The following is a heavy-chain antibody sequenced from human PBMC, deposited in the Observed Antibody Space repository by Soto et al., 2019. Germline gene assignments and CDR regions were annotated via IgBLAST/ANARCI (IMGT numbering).Heavy chain of an antibody. J-gene: IGHJ4*02. CDR1: GDSISAYY. V-gene: IGHV4-59*08. D-gene: IGHD1-26*01. CDR2: IYYSGST. CDR3: ARQDNSATYQSFDC. Sequence: SETLYLTCTVTGDSISAYYWSWIRQPPGKGMEWIGYIYYSGSTNYNPSLKSQVTITVDTSKNQFSLKLSSVTAADTAVYYGARQDNSATYQSFDCWGQGTLVTVSS.